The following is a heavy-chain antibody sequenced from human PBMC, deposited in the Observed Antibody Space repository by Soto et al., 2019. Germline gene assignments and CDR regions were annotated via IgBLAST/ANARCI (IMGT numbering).Heavy chain of an antibody. J-gene: IGHJ4*02. CDR1: VFSLSTRGMC. D-gene: IGHD3-10*01. V-gene: IGHV2-70*01. CDR2: IDWDDDK. CDR3: ARIPYYYGSGSYPFDY. Sequence: SGPTLVNPTQTLTLTFPFSVFSLSTRGMCVSWIRQPPGKALEWLALIDWDDDKYYSTSLKTRLTISKDTSKNQVVLTMTNMDPVDTATYYCARIPYYYGSGSYPFDYWGQGTLVTVSS.